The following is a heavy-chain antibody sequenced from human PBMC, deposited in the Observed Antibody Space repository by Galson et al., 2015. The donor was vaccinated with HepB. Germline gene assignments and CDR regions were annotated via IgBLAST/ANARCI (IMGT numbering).Heavy chain of an antibody. CDR2: INPSGGST. V-gene: IGHV1-46*01. CDR1: GYTFTSYY. CDR3: ARGSIAVAGTWDY. Sequence: SVKVSCKASGYTFTSYYMHWVRQAPGQGLEWMGIINPSGGSTSYAQKFQGRVTITADESTSTAYMELSSLRSEDTAVYYCARGSIAVAGTWDYWGQGTLVTVSS. D-gene: IGHD6-19*01. J-gene: IGHJ4*02.